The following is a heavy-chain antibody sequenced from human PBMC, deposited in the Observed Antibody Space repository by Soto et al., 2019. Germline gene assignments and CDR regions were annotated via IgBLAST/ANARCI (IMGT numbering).Heavy chain of an antibody. CDR1: GGSISSSSYY. D-gene: IGHD2-2*01. CDR3: ANQQDYYYYYMDV. Sequence: PSETLSLTCPVSGGSISSSSYYWGWIRQPPGKGLEWIGSIYYSGSTYYNPSLKSRVTISVDTSKNQFSLKLSSVTAADTAVYYCANQQDYYYYYMDVWGKGTTVTVSS. V-gene: IGHV4-39*01. J-gene: IGHJ6*03. CDR2: IYYSGST.